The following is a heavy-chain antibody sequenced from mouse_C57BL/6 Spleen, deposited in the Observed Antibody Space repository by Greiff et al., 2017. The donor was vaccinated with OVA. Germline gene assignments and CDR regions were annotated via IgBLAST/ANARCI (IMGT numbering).Heavy chain of an antibody. J-gene: IGHJ2*01. Sequence: VQLKESGPGLVKPSQSLSLTCSVTGYSITSGYYWNWIRQFPGNKLEWMGYISYDGSNNYNPSLKNRISLTRDTSKNQFFLKLNSVTTEDTATYYCARGGTTVVAGGYFDYWGQGTTLTVSS. V-gene: IGHV3-6*01. CDR3: ARGGTTVVAGGYFDY. D-gene: IGHD1-1*01. CDR1: GYSITSGYY. CDR2: ISYDGSN.